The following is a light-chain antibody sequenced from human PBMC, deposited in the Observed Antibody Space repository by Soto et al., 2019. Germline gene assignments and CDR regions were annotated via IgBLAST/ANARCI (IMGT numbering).Light chain of an antibody. CDR2: EVS. V-gene: IGLV2-14*01. CDR3: SSHTTSSTYV. Sequence: QSALTQPASVSGSPGQSITISCTGTRSDVGANNDVSWYQQHPGKAPKLLIYEVSNRPSGLSNRFCGSESGNAASLTISGLPAEEEADYYCSSHTTSSTYVFGTGTKLTVL. J-gene: IGLJ1*01. CDR1: RSDVGANND.